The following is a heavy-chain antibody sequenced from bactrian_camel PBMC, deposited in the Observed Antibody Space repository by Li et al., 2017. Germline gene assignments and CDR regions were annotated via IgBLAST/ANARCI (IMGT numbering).Heavy chain of an antibody. V-gene: IGHV3S40*01. J-gene: IGHJ4*01. D-gene: IGHD6*01. CDR3: RCRSWGTTY. Sequence: DVQLVESGGGSVEVGGSLTLACKFSGDTFSGGCMGWFRQAPGKERERVSTTDMFGRTHYGVAAKGRFTRSLDKAKNTVYLQMNSLKSEDTALYYCRCRSWGTTYWGQGTQVTVS. CDR1: GDTFSGGC. CDR2: TDMFGRT.